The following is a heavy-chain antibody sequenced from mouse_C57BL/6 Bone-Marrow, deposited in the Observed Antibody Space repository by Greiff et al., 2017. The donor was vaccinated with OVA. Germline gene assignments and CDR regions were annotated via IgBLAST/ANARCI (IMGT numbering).Heavy chain of an antibody. D-gene: IGHD1-1*01. CDR1: GFNIKDDY. CDR2: IDPENGDP. J-gene: IGHJ3*01. V-gene: IGHV14-4*01. CDR3: TTFYGSSYGDAY. Sequence: EVQLQQSGAELVRPGASVKLSCTASGFNIKDDYMHWVKQRPEQGLAWIGWIDPENGDPEYASTFQGKATITADTSSNTAYLQISSLTSEDTAVYYCTTFYGSSYGDAYWGQGTLVTVCA.